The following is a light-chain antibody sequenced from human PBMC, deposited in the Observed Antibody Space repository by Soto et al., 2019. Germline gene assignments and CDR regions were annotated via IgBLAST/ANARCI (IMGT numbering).Light chain of an antibody. Sequence: DIQLTQSPTSLSASVGDRVTITCQASQDIHKYLNWYQHKPGKAPKLLIFDAVYLETGVPSRFSGSGSGTDFTFTISSLQPEHIATYYCQEFEDVPPHIFGGGTKVEIK. J-gene: IGKJ4*01. CDR2: DAV. CDR3: QEFEDVPPHI. V-gene: IGKV1-33*01. CDR1: QDIHKY.